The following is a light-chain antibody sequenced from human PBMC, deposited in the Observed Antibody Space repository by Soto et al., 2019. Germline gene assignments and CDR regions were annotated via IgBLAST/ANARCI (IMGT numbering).Light chain of an antibody. CDR1: QSISSY. CDR2: AAS. V-gene: IGKV1-39*01. Sequence: DIQMTQSPSSLSASVGDRVTITCRASQSISSYLNWYQQKPGKAPKLLIYAASSLQSGVPSRFSGSGSGTEFTLTISSLQPEDFATYYCQQSYSTLEITFGQGTRLEIK. CDR3: QQSYSTLEIT. J-gene: IGKJ5*01.